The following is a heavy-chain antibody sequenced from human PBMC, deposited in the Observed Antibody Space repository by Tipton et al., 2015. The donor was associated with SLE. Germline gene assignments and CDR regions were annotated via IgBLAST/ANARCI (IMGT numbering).Heavy chain of an antibody. CDR2: INEDGSIT. V-gene: IGHV3-74*01. CDR1: GFTFRSYW. CDR3: ARGRGGEFLDY. Sequence: SLRLSCAASGFTFRSYWMHWVRQAPGKGLVWVSRINEDGSITSYEDSVKGRFTISRDNAKNTLYLQMNSLRVEDTAVYFCARGRGGEFLDYWGQGTLVTVSS. J-gene: IGHJ4*02. D-gene: IGHD3-16*01.